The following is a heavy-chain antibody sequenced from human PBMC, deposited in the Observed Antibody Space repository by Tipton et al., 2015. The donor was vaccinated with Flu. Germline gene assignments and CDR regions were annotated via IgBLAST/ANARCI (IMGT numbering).Heavy chain of an antibody. J-gene: IGHJ4*02. CDR3: AKVIPEIVAGLDY. V-gene: IGHV3-23*01. D-gene: IGHD5-12*01. CDR1: GFTFSRYA. CDR2: ISDGGGRT. Sequence: SLRLSCAASGFTFSRYAMSWVRQAPGKGLEWVSGISDGGGRTYYTDSVKGRFSIARDNSKDTLYLQKNSLRAEDTAIYYCAKVIPEIVAGLDYWGQGTPVTVSS.